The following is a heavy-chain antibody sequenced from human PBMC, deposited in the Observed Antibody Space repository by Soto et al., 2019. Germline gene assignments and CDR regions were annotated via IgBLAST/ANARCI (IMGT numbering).Heavy chain of an antibody. CDR1: GGSISSGGYY. CDR3: ARSYGGNFDY. CDR2: ISYSGST. D-gene: IGHD4-17*01. Sequence: QVQLQESGPGLVKPSQTLSLTCTVSGGSISSGGYYWSWIRQHTGKGLEWIGYISYSGSTYYDPALKSRVTISVETSKNQFSLKLSSVTAADTAVYYCARSYGGNFDYWGQGTLVTVSS. V-gene: IGHV4-31*03. J-gene: IGHJ4*02.